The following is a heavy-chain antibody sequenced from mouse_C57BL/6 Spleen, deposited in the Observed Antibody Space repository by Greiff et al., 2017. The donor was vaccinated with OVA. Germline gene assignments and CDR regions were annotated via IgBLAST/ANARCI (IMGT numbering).Heavy chain of an antibody. V-gene: IGHV5-12*01. CDR3: ARHIAAQAFYAMDY. CDR2: ISNGGGST. D-gene: IGHD3-2*02. CDR1: GFTFSDYY. J-gene: IGHJ4*01. Sequence: EVKLMESGGGLVQPGGSLKLSCAASGFTFSDYYMYWVRQTPEKRLEWVAYISNGGGSTYYPDTVKGRFTISRDNAKNTLYLQMSRLKSEDTAMYYCARHIAAQAFYAMDYWGQGTSVTVSS.